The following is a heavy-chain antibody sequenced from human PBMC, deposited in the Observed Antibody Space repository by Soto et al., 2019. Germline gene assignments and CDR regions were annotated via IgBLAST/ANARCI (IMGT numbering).Heavy chain of an antibody. J-gene: IGHJ5*02. V-gene: IGHV4-59*01. CDR3: ARVPFVGYFDWLDP. Sequence: PSETLSLTCSVSGASISSYYWTWIRQPPGGGLEWIGYMHHTQGTNDNPSLRGRVHMSIDTSMNQFSLRLTSVTAADTAMYYCARVPFVGYFDWLDPWGHGTLVTVSS. CDR2: MHHTQGT. CDR1: GASISSYY. D-gene: IGHD3-9*01.